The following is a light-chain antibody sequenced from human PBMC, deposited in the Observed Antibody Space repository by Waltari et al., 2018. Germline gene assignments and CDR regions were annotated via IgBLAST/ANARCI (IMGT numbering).Light chain of an antibody. CDR3: QKYSTSPYS. CDR1: QSVSSY. V-gene: IGKV3-20*01. Sequence: VILTQSPATLSLSPGERATLSCRASQSVSSYLAWYQQKPGQAPRVLIYGASSRATGSPDRFSGSGAGTDFTLTISSLEPEDFAVYYCQKYSTSPYSFGQGTKVEIK. J-gene: IGKJ2*03. CDR2: GAS.